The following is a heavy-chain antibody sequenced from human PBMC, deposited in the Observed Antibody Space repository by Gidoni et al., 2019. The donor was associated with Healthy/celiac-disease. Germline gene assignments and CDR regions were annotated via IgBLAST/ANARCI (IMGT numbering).Heavy chain of an antibody. V-gene: IGHV3-9*01. CDR2: ISWNSGSI. CDR3: AKDRTDYYYYYGMDV. Sequence: EVQLVESGGGLVQPGRSLRLSCAASGFTFDDYAMHWVRQAPGKGLEWVSGISWNSGSIGYADSVKGRFTISRDNAKNSLYLQMNSLRAEDTALYYCAKDRTDYYYYYGMDVWGQGTTVTVSS. J-gene: IGHJ6*02. D-gene: IGHD1-1*01. CDR1: GFTFDDYA.